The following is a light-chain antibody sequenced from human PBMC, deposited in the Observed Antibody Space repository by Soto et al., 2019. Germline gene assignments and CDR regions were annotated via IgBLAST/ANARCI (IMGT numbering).Light chain of an antibody. CDR1: QSVTSNY. CDR3: QQYGSSPGT. Sequence: EIALTQSPGTLSLSPGERATLSCRASQSVTSNYLAWYQQKPGQAPRLLMFGASIRDTGIPGRFSGSGSGTDFTLTISRLEPEDFAVFYCQQYGSSPGTFGQGTKVEVK. V-gene: IGKV3-20*01. J-gene: IGKJ1*01. CDR2: GAS.